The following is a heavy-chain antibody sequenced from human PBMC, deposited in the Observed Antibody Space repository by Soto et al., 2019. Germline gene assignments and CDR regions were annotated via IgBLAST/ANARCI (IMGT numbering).Heavy chain of an antibody. CDR3: ARSARGVMLNWFDP. Sequence: PGGSLRLSCAASGFTFSSYSMDWVRQAPGKGLEWVSSISISSSYIYYADSVEGRFTISSDNAKTSLYLQMNSLRAEDPAVYYCARSARGVMLNWFDPRGQGTLVTVPS. CDR2: ISISSSYI. D-gene: IGHD3-16*01. J-gene: IGHJ5*02. CDR1: GFTFSSYS. V-gene: IGHV3-21*01.